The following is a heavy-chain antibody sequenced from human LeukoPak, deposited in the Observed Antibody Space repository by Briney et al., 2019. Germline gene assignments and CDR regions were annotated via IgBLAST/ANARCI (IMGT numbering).Heavy chain of an antibody. Sequence: PGGALRLSCAASGFTFSSYAMSWVRQAPGKGREWVSAISGSGGSTYYADSVKGRFTISRDNSKNTLYLQMNSLRAEDTAVYYCAKDTGYCSSTSCYFDIWGQGTMVTVSS. V-gene: IGHV3-23*01. CDR2: ISGSGGST. J-gene: IGHJ3*02. CDR3: AKDTGYCSSTSCYFDI. D-gene: IGHD2-2*01. CDR1: GFTFSSYA.